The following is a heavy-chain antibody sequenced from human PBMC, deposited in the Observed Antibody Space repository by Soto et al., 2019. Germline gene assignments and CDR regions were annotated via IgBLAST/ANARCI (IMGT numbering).Heavy chain of an antibody. CDR1: GFTFSSYA. D-gene: IGHD1-26*01. Sequence: QVQLVESGGGVVQPGRSLRLSCAASGFTFSSYAMHWVRQAPGKGLEWVAVISYDGSNKYYADSVKGRFTISRDNSTNAPYLQMNSLSAEDTAVYYCAREGVGDDAGYFQHWGQGTLVTVSS. CDR2: ISYDGSNK. CDR3: AREGVGDDAGYFQH. V-gene: IGHV3-30-3*01. J-gene: IGHJ1*01.